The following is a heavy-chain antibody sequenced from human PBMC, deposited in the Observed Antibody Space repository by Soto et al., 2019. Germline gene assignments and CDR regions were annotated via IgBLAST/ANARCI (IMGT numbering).Heavy chain of an antibody. CDR1: GYTFTSYA. CDR3: ARSSGYYYVAF. V-gene: IGHV1-3*01. CDR2: INAGNGST. Sequence: QVQLVQYGAEVKKPGASVKVSCKASGYTFTSYAMHWVRQAPGQRLEWMGWINAGNGSTKYSQKFQGRVTITRDTSGSTADMELSSLRSEETGGDYCARSSGYYYVAFCGEGTLVTVSS. J-gene: IGHJ4*02. D-gene: IGHD3-22*01.